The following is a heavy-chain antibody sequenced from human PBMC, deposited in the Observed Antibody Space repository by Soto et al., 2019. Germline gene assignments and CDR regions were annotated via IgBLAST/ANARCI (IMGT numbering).Heavy chain of an antibody. CDR3: ARGITAPVDFDF. CDR1: GGSISTYY. Sequence: SETLSLTCTVSGGSISTYYWSWIRQPPGKGLEWIGYIYNSGSTNYNPSLKSRVTISVDTSKNQFSLKLSSVTAADTAVYYCARGITAPVDFDFWGQGTLVTVSS. J-gene: IGHJ4*02. D-gene: IGHD6-6*01. V-gene: IGHV4-59*01. CDR2: IYNSGST.